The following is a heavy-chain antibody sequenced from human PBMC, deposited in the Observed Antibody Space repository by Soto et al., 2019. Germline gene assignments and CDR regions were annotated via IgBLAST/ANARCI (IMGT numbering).Heavy chain of an antibody. V-gene: IGHV3-30*03. CDR2: ISYDGSNK. CDR1: GFPFRSNG. J-gene: IGHJ6*03. D-gene: IGHD4-4*01. Sequence: SLRLSCAPSGFPFRSNGMQWVILSPGKGLEWVAVISYDGSNKYYADSVKGRFTISRDNSKNTLYLQMNSLRAEDTAVYYCARVTSYSNYEDYYYYMDVWGKG. CDR3: ARVTSYSNYEDYYYYMDV.